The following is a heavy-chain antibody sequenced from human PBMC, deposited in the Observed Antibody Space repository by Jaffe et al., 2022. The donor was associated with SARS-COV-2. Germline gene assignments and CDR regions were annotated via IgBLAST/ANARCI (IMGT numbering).Heavy chain of an antibody. D-gene: IGHD6-13*01. CDR2: ISYDGSNK. J-gene: IGHJ3*02. CDR1: GFTFSSYA. CDR3: ARSSRGRSAFDI. V-gene: IGHV3-30*04. Sequence: QVQLVESGGGVVQPGRSLRLSCAASGFTFSSYAMHWVRQAPGKGLEWVAVISYDGSNKYYADSVKGRFTISRDNSKNTLYLQMNSLRAEDTAVYYCARSSRGRSAFDIWGQGTMVTVSS.